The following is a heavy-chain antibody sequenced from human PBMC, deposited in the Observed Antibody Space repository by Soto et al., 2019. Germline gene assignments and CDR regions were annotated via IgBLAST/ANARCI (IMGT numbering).Heavy chain of an antibody. D-gene: IGHD3-10*01. Sequence: QVQLQQWGAGLLKPSETLSLTCAVYGGSFSGYYWSWIRQPPGKGLEWIGEINHSGSTNYNPSLKSRVTISVDTSKNQFSLKLSSVTAADTAVYYCARGVVLLWFGEIADYYYGMDVWGQGTTVTVSS. V-gene: IGHV4-34*01. CDR1: GGSFSGYY. J-gene: IGHJ6*02. CDR3: ARGVVLLWFGEIADYYYGMDV. CDR2: INHSGST.